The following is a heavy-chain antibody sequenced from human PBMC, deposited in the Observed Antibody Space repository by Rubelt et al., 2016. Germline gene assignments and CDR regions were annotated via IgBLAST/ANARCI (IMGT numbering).Heavy chain of an antibody. CDR2: VYYSVNT. CDR3: ARGGYSGYDSVFDS. Sequence: QVQLQESGPGLVKPSETLSLTCTVSGGSISSYYWSWIRQPPGKGLEWIGYVYYSVNTYHNPSSKSRVIISVDTSKNQFSLRLSSVTAGDTAVYYCARGGYSGYDSVFDSWGQGTLVTVSS. V-gene: IGHV4-59*12. J-gene: IGHJ4*02. D-gene: IGHD5-12*01. CDR1: GGSISSYY.